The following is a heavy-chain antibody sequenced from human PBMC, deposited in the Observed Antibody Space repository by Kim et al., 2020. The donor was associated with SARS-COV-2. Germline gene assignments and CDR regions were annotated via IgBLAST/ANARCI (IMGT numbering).Heavy chain of an antibody. Sequence: GGSLRLSCAASGFTFDDYAMHWVRQAPGKGLEWVSLISGDGGSTYYADSVKGRFTISRDNSKNSLYLQMNSLRTEDTALYYCAKDIFPYGWRQDNYYYYYGMDVWGQGTTVTVSS. J-gene: IGHJ6*02. V-gene: IGHV3-43*02. CDR2: ISGDGGST. D-gene: IGHD6-19*01. CDR3: AKDIFPYGWRQDNYYYYYGMDV. CDR1: GFTFDDYA.